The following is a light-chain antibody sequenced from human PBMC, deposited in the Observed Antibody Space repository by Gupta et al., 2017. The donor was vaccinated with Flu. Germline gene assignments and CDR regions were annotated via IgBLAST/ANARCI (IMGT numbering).Light chain of an antibody. Sequence: DIQMTQSPSSLSASVGDRVTITCLASQDISNYLNWYQQRPGTAAKRLIYDASYLETGVPSRFSGSESVTDFTFTISSLQRDDVATYFCQQDDSRPIASGGGTKVE. CDR1: QDISNY. V-gene: IGKV1-33*01. CDR2: DAS. J-gene: IGKJ4*01. CDR3: QQDDSRPIA.